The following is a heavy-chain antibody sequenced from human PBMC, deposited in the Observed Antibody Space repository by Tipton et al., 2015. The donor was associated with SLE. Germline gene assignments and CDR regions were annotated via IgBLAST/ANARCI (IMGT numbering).Heavy chain of an antibody. V-gene: IGHV4-59*01. J-gene: IGHJ6*03. Sequence: TLSLTCTVSGGSISSYYWSWIRPPPGKGLEWIGYIYYSGSTNNNPSLKSRVTISVDTSKNQFSLKLSSVTAADTAVYYCARVGWELKDYYYMDVWGKGTTVTVSS. CDR3: ARVGWELKDYYYMDV. D-gene: IGHD1-26*01. CDR1: GGSISSYY. CDR2: IYYSGST.